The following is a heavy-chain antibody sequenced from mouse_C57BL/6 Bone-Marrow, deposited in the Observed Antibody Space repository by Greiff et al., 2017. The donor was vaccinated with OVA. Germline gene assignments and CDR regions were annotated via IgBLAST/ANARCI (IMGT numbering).Heavy chain of an antibody. CDR2: IYPGDGDT. J-gene: IGHJ1*03. V-gene: IGHV1-82*01. CDR3: ARPSDPYFDV. Sequence: VKLQQSGPELVKPGASVKISCKASGYAFSSSWMNWVKQRPGKGLEWIGRIYPGDGDTNYNGKFKGKATLTADKSSSTAYMQLSSLTSKDSAVYFCARPSDPYFDVWGTGTTVTVSS. CDR1: GYAFSSSW.